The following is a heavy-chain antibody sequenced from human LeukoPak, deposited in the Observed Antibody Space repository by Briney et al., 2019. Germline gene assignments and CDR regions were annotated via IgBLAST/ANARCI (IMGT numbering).Heavy chain of an antibody. CDR2: ISYDGSNK. V-gene: IGHV3-30*03. CDR1: GFTFSSYG. J-gene: IGHJ4*02. D-gene: IGHD3-10*01. CDR3: ARDRALLWFGELDY. Sequence: GRSLRLSCAASGFTFSSYGMHWVRQAPGKGLEWVAVISYDGSNKYYADSVKGRFTISRDNSKNTLYLQMNSLRAEDTAVYYCARDRALLWFGELDYWGQGTLVTVSS.